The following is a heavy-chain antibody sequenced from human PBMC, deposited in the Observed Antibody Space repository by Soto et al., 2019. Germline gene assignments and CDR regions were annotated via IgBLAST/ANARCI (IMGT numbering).Heavy chain of an antibody. V-gene: IGHV3-66*01. D-gene: IGHD3-9*01. CDR2: IYSGGST. CDR3: ARAGTTYDYDILTGYSSGDAFDI. CDR1: GFTVSSNY. J-gene: IGHJ3*02. Sequence: HPGGSLRLSCAASGFTVSSNYMSWVRQAPGKGLEWVSFIYSGGSTYYADSVKGRFTISRDNSKNTLYLQMNSLRAEDTAVYYCARAGTTYDYDILTGYSSGDAFDIWGQGTMVTVSS.